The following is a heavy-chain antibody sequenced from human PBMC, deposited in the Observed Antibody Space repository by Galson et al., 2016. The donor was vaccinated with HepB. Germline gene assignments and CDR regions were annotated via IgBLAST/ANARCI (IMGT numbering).Heavy chain of an antibody. CDR3: VVGSVWFGEPNYGMDV. V-gene: IGHV3-74*01. CDR2: INSDGSST. Sequence: SLRLSCAASGFTFSTYWMHWVRQAPGKGLVWVSHINSDGSSTAHMDSVKGRFTISRDNAKNTLYLQMNGLRAEDTAVYYCVVGSVWFGEPNYGMDVWGQGTTVTVSS. J-gene: IGHJ6*02. D-gene: IGHD3-10*01. CDR1: GFTFSTYW.